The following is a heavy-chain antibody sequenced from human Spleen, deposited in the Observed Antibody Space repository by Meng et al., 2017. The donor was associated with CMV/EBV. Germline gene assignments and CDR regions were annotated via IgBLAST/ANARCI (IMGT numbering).Heavy chain of an antibody. D-gene: IGHD3-22*01. Sequence: SVKVSCKASGGTFSSYAISWVRQAPGQGLEWMGGIIPILGIANYAQKFQGRVTITADKSTSTAYMELSSLGSEDTAVYYCARDYYDSSGYYYYFDYWGQGTLVTVSS. V-gene: IGHV1-69*10. J-gene: IGHJ4*02. CDR3: ARDYYDSSGYYYYFDY. CDR1: GGTFSSYA. CDR2: IIPILGIA.